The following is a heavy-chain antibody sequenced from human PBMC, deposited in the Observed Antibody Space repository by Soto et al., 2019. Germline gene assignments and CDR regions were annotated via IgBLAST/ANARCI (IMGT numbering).Heavy chain of an antibody. CDR3: AKDAVSRDGVWLAHV. CDR2: LYGSGRGI. CDR1: GFSFSSYA. Sequence: GGSLRLSCAASGFSFSSYAMIWIRQVPGKGLQWVSGLYGSGRGIHYAESVKGRFTISRDNSAYAVYLQMNNLRVEDSAIYYFAKDAVSRDGVWLAHVWGQGTVVTVSS. V-gene: IGHV3-23*01. J-gene: IGHJ4*02. D-gene: IGHD5-12*01.